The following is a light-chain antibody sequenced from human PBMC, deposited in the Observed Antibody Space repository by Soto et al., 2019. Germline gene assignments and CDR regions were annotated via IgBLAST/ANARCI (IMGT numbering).Light chain of an antibody. CDR2: DNN. CDR1: SSNIGNNY. Sequence: QSVLTQPPSVSAAPGQKVTISCSGSSSNIGNNYVSWYQQLPGTAPKLLIYDNNKRPSGIPDRFSCSKSGTSATLGITGLQTGDEADYYCGTWDSSLSAGGVVFGGGTKLTVL. J-gene: IGLJ2*01. V-gene: IGLV1-51*01. CDR3: GTWDSSLSAGGVV.